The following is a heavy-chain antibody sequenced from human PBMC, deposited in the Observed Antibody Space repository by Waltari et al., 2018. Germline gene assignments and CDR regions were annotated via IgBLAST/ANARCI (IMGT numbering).Heavy chain of an antibody. CDR2: SYYRGSP. CDR1: GGSISSGEYY. CDR3: ARVFSASSSSSLDY. D-gene: IGHD6-6*01. J-gene: IGHJ4*02. Sequence: QVQLQESGPGLVKPSQTLSLTCTVSGGSISSGEYYWSWIRQPPGKGLEWIGYSYYRGSPYYNPSLNSRVTIAVDPSKNQFSLKLSSVTAADTAVYYCARVFSASSSSSLDYWGQGTLVTVSS. V-gene: IGHV4-30-4*08.